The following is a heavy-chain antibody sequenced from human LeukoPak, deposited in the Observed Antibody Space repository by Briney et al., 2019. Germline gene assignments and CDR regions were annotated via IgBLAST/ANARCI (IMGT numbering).Heavy chain of an antibody. Sequence: GESLKISCKGSGYSFTSYWIGWVRQMPGKGLEWMGIIYPGDSDTRYSPSFQGQVTISADKSISTAYLQWSSLKASDTAMYYCARASGSAMRNYYYYGMDVWGQGTTVTVS. CDR1: GYSFTSYW. V-gene: IGHV5-51*01. CDR3: ARASGSAMRNYYYYGMDV. CDR2: IYPGDSDT. J-gene: IGHJ6*02. D-gene: IGHD1-26*01.